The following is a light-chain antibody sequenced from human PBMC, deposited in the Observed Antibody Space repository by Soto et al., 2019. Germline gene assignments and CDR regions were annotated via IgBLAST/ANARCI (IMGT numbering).Light chain of an antibody. CDR3: QQSYSTPET. J-gene: IGKJ5*01. CDR1: QSISSY. CDR2: AAS. V-gene: IGKV1-39*01. Sequence: DIQLTQSQFSLSASVGDRVTLTCRASQSISSYLNWYQQKPGKAPKLLIYAASSLQSGVPSRFSGSGSGTDFTLTISSLQPEDFATYYCQQSYSTPETFGQGTRLEIK.